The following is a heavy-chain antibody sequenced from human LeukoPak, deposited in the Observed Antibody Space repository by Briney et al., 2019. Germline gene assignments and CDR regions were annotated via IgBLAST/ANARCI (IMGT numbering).Heavy chain of an antibody. CDR2: ISGTTGRT. V-gene: IGHV3-23*01. J-gene: IGHJ6*02. D-gene: IGHD2-15*01. CDR3: ARDAGLLNYYYYYGMDV. Sequence: GGSLRLSCATSGFTFTSHAMTWFRQAPGKGLEWASGISGTTGRTFYGDSVKGRFTVSRDNSRDTLYLQMNSLRAEDTAVYYCARDAGLLNYYYYYGMDVWGQGTTVTVSS. CDR1: GFTFTSHA.